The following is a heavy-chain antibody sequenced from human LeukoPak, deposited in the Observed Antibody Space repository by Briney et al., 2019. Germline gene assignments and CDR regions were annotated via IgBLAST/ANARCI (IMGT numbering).Heavy chain of an antibody. D-gene: IGHD2-2*01. J-gene: IGHJ5*02. V-gene: IGHV1-8*03. CDR2: MNPNSGIT. CDR3: ARATAGYCSSTTCYGRGNWFDP. CDR1: GYTFSNFD. Sequence: ASVKVSCKXSGYTFSNFDTNWVRQAPGQGLEWMGWMNPNSGITGYAQKFQGRVTITRSTSMSTAYMELSSLRFEDTAVYYCARATAGYCSSTTCYGRGNWFDPWGQGTLVTVSS.